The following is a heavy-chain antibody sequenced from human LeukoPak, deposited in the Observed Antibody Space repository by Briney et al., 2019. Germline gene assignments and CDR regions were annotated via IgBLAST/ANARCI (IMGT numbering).Heavy chain of an antibody. CDR1: GGSISSYY. CDR2: IYTSGST. Sequence: PSETLSLTCTVSGGSISSYYWSWIRQPPGKGLEWIGYIYTSGSTNYNPSLKSRVTISVDTSKNQFSLKLSSVTAADTAVYYCARHSNYYDFWSGYYTDYMDVWGKGTTVIVSS. CDR3: ARHSNYYDFWSGYYTDYMDV. J-gene: IGHJ6*03. D-gene: IGHD3-3*01. V-gene: IGHV4-4*09.